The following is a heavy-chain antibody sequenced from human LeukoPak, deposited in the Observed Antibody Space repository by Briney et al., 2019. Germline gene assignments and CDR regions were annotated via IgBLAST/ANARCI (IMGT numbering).Heavy chain of an antibody. CDR1: GYSFTNYW. CDR2: IYPGDSDT. V-gene: IGHV5-51*01. J-gene: IGHJ4*02. CDR3: ARQTRGGIAAAGSDY. D-gene: IGHD6-13*01. Sequence: GESLEISCKGSGYSFTNYWIGWVRQMPGKGLEWMGIIYPGDSDTRYSPSFQGQVTISADKSISTAYLQWSSLKASDSAMYYCARQTRGGIAAAGSDYWGQGTLVTVSS.